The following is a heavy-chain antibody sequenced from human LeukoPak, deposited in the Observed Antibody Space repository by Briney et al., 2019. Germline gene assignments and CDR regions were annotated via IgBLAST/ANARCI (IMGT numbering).Heavy chain of an antibody. V-gene: IGHV3-30*18. J-gene: IGHJ4*02. CDR2: ISNDGSNI. CDR3: AKELRGGSIWRYYFDY. CDR1: GFTFSNYG. D-gene: IGHD6-13*01. Sequence: QPGGSLRLSCAASGFTFSNYGMHWVRQAPGKGLEWVALISNDGSNIYYADSVKGRFTISRDNSKNTLYLQMNSLRAEDTAVYYCAKELRGGSIWRYYFDYWGQGTLVTVSS.